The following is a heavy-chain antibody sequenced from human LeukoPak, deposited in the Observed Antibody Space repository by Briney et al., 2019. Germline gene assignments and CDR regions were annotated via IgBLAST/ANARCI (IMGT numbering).Heavy chain of an antibody. CDR1: GYTFTSYD. Sequence: ASVKVSCKASGYTFTSYDINWVRQATGQGLEWMGWMNPNSGNTGYAQKFQGRVTMTRNTSISTAYMELSSLRSEDTAVYYCARGQGSRYSYGSYYYYGMDVWGQGTTVTVSS. CDR2: MNPNSGNT. CDR3: ARGQGSRYSYGSYYYYGMDV. J-gene: IGHJ6*02. V-gene: IGHV1-8*01. D-gene: IGHD5-18*01.